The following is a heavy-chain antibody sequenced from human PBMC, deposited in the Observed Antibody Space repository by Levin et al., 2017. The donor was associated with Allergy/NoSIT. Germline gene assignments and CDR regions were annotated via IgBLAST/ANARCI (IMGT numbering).Heavy chain of an antibody. CDR2: ISGNSGSV. D-gene: IGHD4-17*01. CDR1: GFTFEDHG. V-gene: IGHV3-9*01. Sequence: GGSLRLSCAASGFTFEDHGMHWVRQAPGRGLEWVSGISGNSGSVAYADSVKGRFTISRDNAKNSLYLQMNSLRTEDTALYYCAKDIGDYITDVGYDWVYHYFGREVRGQGSAVTVS. CDR3: AKDIGDYITDVGYDWVYHYFGREV. J-gene: IGHJ6*02.